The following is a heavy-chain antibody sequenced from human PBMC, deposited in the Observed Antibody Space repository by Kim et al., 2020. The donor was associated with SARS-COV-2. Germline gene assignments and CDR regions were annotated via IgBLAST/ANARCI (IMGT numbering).Heavy chain of an antibody. CDR3: VRGPNDSSGYYY. J-gene: IGHJ4*02. Sequence: YYADSVKGRFTISRDNAKNSLYLQMNSLRDEDTAVYYCVRGPNDSSGYYYWGQGTLVTVSS. V-gene: IGHV3-48*02. D-gene: IGHD3-22*01.